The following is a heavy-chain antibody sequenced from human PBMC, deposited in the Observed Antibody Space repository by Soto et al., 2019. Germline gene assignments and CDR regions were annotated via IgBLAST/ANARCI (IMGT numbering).Heavy chain of an antibody. Sequence: QVQLVQSGAEMKKPGSSVKVSCQSSGGTFNTYAMNWVRQAPGQGPEWMGDISPMFGAANYAPKFQGRVTIPADESTGTSYMQLRRLSSGDTALYCCAREVQVHTPAFVYWGQGTLVTVSS. CDR1: GGTFNTYA. CDR3: AREVQVHTPAFVY. CDR2: ISPMFGAA. V-gene: IGHV1-69*19. J-gene: IGHJ4*02. D-gene: IGHD2-2*01.